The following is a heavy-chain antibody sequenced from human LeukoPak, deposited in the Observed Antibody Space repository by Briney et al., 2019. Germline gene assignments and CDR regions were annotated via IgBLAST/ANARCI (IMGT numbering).Heavy chain of an antibody. J-gene: IGHJ6*02. CDR2: IYTSGST. D-gene: IGHD2-15*01. CDR1: GGSISSGSYY. Sequence: SETLSLTCTVSGGSISSGSYYWSWLRQPAGRGLEGIGRIYTSGSTNYNPSLKSRVTISVDTSKNQFSLKLSSVTAADTAVYYCAREGCSGGSCKPYYYYGMDVWGQGTTVTVSS. V-gene: IGHV4-61*02. CDR3: AREGCSGGSCKPYYYYGMDV.